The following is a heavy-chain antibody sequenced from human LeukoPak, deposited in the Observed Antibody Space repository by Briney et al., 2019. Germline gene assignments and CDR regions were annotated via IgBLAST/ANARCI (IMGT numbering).Heavy chain of an antibody. J-gene: IGHJ6*02. CDR2: ISGSGGST. D-gene: IGHD2-15*01. CDR1: GFTFSSYA. CDR3: AKGRRDCSGGSCHGLEHYYYGMDV. Sequence: PGGSLRLSCAASGFTFSSYAMSWVRQAPGKGLEWVSAISGSGGSTYYADSVKGRFTISRDNSKNTLYLQMNSLRAEDTAVYYCAKGRRDCSGGSCHGLEHYYYGMDVWGQGTTVTVSS. V-gene: IGHV3-23*01.